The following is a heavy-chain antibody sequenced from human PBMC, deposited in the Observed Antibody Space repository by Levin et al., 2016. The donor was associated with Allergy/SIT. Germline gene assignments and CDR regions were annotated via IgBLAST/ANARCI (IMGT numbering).Heavy chain of an antibody. CDR2: ISSSSSTI. D-gene: IGHD2-2*01. J-gene: IGHJ6*03. V-gene: IGHV3-48*01. CDR3: ARVERGYCSSTSCPYYYYYYMDV. Sequence: VRQMPGKGLEWVSYISSSSSTIYYADSVKGRFTISRDNAKNSLYLQMNSLRAEDTAVYYCARVERGYCSSTSCPYYYYYYMDVWGKGTTVTVSS.